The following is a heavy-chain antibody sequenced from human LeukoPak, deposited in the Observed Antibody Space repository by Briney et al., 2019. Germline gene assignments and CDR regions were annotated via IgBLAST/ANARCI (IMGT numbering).Heavy chain of an antibody. J-gene: IGHJ3*02. V-gene: IGHV3-11*04. Sequence: PVGSLRLSCAASGFTFSDYYMSWIRQAPEKGLEWVSYISSSGSTIYYADSVKGRFTISRGNAKNSLYLQMNSLRAEDTAVYYCARELQKYYDFWSGYNDAFDIWGQGTMVTVSS. CDR2: ISSSGSTI. D-gene: IGHD3-3*01. CDR3: ARELQKYYDFWSGYNDAFDI. CDR1: GFTFSDYY.